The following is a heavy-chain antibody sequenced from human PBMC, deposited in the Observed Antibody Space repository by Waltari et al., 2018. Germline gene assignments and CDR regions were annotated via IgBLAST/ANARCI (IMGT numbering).Heavy chain of an antibody. CDR1: GGSISSSSYY. V-gene: IGHV4-39*01. J-gene: IGHJ5*02. CDR2: IYYSGST. D-gene: IGHD3-3*01. CDR3: ARHVGYDFWSGYYLRFDP. Sequence: QLQLQESGPGLVKPSETLSLTCTVSGGSISSSSYYWGWIRHPPGRGLEWIGSIYYSGSTYYNPSLKSRVTISVDTSKNQFSLKLSSVTAADTAVYYCARHVGYDFWSGYYLRFDPWGQGTLVTVSS.